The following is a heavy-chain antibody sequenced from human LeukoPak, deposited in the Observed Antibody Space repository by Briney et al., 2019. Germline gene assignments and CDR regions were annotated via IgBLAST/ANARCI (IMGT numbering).Heavy chain of an antibody. V-gene: IGHV4-38-2*02. J-gene: IGHJ3*02. Sequence: SETLSLTCTVSGYSISSGYYWGWIRQPPGKGLEWIGSIYHSGRTFYNPSLKSRVTISVDTAKNHFSLNLSSVTAADTAVYYCARSDGYGLVGIWGQGTMFTVSS. CDR2: IYHSGRT. D-gene: IGHD3-10*01. CDR1: GYSISSGYY. CDR3: ARSDGYGLVGI.